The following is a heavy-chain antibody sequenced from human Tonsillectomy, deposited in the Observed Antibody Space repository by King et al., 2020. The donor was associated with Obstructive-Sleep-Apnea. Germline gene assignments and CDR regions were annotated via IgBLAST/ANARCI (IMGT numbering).Heavy chain of an antibody. CDR1: GGSISNYY. J-gene: IGHJ4*02. D-gene: IGHD6-19*01. CDR2: IYYTGTT. CDR3: GRSMDSSGWPLWDS. Sequence: QVQLQESGPGLVKPSETLSLACTVSGGSISNYYWSWIRQPPGRGLEWIGYIYYTGTTNYIPSLRSRVTISVDTSKNPFSLKRSSVTAADTAVYYCGRSMDSSGWPLWDSWGQGTLVTVSS. V-gene: IGHV4-59*08.